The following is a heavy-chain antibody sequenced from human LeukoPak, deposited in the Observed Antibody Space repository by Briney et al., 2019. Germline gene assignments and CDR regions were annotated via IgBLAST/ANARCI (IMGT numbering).Heavy chain of an antibody. Sequence: GGSLRLSCAASGFTFSSYGTHWVRQAPGKGLEWVAFIRYDGSNKYYADSVKGRFTISRDNAKNSLYLQMNSLRAEDTAVYYCAREGYSYGLDLYYYYYYYMDVWGKGTTVTVSS. D-gene: IGHD5-18*01. CDR1: GFTFSSYG. CDR3: AREGYSYGLDLYYYYYYYMDV. J-gene: IGHJ6*03. CDR2: IRYDGSNK. V-gene: IGHV3-30*02.